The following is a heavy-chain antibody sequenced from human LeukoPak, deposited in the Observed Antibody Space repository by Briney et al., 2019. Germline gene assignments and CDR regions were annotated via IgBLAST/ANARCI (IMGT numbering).Heavy chain of an antibody. Sequence: GGSLRLSCAASGFTVSSNYMSWVRQAPGKGLEGVSVIYSGGSTYYADSVKGRFTISRGNSKNTLYLQMNSLRAEDTAVYYCARDMYYYDSSGYSPFDYWGQGTLVTVSS. CDR3: ARDMYYYDSSGYSPFDY. CDR1: GFTVSSNY. J-gene: IGHJ4*02. D-gene: IGHD3-22*01. V-gene: IGHV3-66*01. CDR2: IYSGGST.